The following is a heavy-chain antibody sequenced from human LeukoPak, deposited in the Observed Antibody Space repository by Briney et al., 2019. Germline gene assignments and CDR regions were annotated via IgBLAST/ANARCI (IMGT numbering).Heavy chain of an antibody. J-gene: IGHJ3*02. V-gene: IGHV1-2*06. CDR2: INPNSGGT. D-gene: IGHD2-2*01. CDR1: GYTLTELS. Sequence: ASVKVSCKVSGYTLTELSMHWVRQAPGQGLEWMGRINPNSGGTNYAQKFQGRVTMTRDTSISTAYMELSRLRSDDTAVYYCAFFSAAMTPSLGAFDIWGQGTMVTVSS. CDR3: AFFSAAMTPSLGAFDI.